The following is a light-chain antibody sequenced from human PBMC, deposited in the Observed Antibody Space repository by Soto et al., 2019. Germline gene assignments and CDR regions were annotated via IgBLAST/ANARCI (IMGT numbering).Light chain of an antibody. CDR3: QQYNSWPWT. V-gene: IGKV3-15*01. J-gene: IGKJ1*01. CDR1: QSVSSN. CDR2: GAS. Sequence: EIVMTQSPVTLSVSPGEGATLSCRASQSVSSNLAWYQQKPGQAPRLLIYGASTRATGVPARFSGSGSGTEFTLTLSSLQSEDFAVYHCQQYNSWPWTFGQGTKVEVK.